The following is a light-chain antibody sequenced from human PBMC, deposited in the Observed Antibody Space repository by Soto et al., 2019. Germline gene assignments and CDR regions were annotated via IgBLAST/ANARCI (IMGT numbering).Light chain of an antibody. CDR2: AAS. CDR3: QKSTSAPFT. Sequence: DIQMTQSPSSLSASVGDRVTITCRASQGISNHLAWYHQKPGQLPKLLIYAASILQSGVPSRFSGSGSGTDFTLHISSLQPEDVGIYYCQKSTSAPFTFGGGTKVDIK. V-gene: IGKV1-27*01. J-gene: IGKJ4*01. CDR1: QGISNH.